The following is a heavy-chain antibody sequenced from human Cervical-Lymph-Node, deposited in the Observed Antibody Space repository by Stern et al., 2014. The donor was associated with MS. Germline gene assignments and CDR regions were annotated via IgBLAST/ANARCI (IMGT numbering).Heavy chain of an antibody. J-gene: IGHJ4*02. V-gene: IGHV1-2*06. CDR3: AREATRIIVGIDY. D-gene: IGHD2/OR15-2a*01. Sequence: HVQLVQSGAKMERPGASVRVSCKASGYDFTGFFIHWVRQVPGQGLEWMGRLNPNSDDPTYAQNFQDRVTLTSDTSIGTAYLELSRLTSADTAVYYCAREATRIIVGIDYWGQGTPVTVSS. CDR2: LNPNSDDP. CDR1: GYDFTGFF.